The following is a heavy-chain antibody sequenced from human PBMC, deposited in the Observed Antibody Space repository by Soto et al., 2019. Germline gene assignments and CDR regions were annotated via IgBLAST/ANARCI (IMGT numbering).Heavy chain of an antibody. J-gene: IGHJ6*02. Sequence: ASVKVSCKASGYIFSRYGLSWVRQAPGRGLEWMGWISPYNGNTFYTEKFQGRLSVTTDTSTSTAFIEVRNLTSDDTAVYYCARDREYSGSDDDFYHYGMDVWGQGTMVTVSS. CDR1: GYIFSRYG. CDR2: ISPYNGNT. CDR3: ARDREYSGSDDDFYHYGMDV. D-gene: IGHD5-12*01. V-gene: IGHV1-18*01.